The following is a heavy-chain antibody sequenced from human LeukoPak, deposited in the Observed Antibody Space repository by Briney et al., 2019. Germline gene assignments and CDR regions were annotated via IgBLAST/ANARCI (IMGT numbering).Heavy chain of an antibody. CDR2: ISGSGGST. D-gene: IGHD3-22*01. CDR3: AKDRAYYSDSSGYYLVRAYDY. Sequence: GETLRLSCAASGFTFSTYAMSWVRQAPGKGLEWVSGISGSGGSTFYADSVKGRFTISRDNSKNTLYLQMNSLRAEDTAVYYCAKDRAYYSDSSGYYLVRAYDYWGQGTLVTVSS. CDR1: GFTFSTYA. J-gene: IGHJ4*02. V-gene: IGHV3-23*01.